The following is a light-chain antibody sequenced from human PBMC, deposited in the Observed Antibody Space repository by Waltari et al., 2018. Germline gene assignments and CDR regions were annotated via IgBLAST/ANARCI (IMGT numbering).Light chain of an antibody. Sequence: DIQMTQSPSTLSASVGDRVTITCRASQSISSWLAWYQQKPGKAPKLLIFDASSLESGVPSRLGGSGSGTEFTLTISSLQPDDFATYYCQQYNSYSPYTFAQGTKLEIK. CDR1: QSISSW. CDR2: DAS. CDR3: QQYNSYSPYT. J-gene: IGKJ2*01. V-gene: IGKV1-5*01.